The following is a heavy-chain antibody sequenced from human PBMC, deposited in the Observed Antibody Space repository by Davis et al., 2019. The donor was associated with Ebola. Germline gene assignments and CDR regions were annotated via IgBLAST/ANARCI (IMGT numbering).Heavy chain of an antibody. CDR3: ARESGGSPDY. Sequence: GESLKISCAASGFTFSSYAMHWVRQAPGKGLEWVAVISYDGSNKYYADSVKGRFTISRDNSKNTLYLQMNSLRAEDTAVYYCARESGGSPDYWGQGTLVTVSS. CDR2: ISYDGSNK. D-gene: IGHD1-26*01. CDR1: GFTFSSYA. V-gene: IGHV3-30-3*01. J-gene: IGHJ4*02.